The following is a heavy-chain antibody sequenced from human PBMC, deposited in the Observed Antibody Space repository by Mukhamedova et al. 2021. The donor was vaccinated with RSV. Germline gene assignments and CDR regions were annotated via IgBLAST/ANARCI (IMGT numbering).Heavy chain of an antibody. CDR3: ARATMVRGVPSFWDFQH. CDR2: MNPNSGNT. V-gene: IGHV1-8*01. Sequence: GQGLEWMGWMNPNSGNTGYAQKFQGRVTMTRNTSISTAYMELSSLRSEDTAVYYCARATMVRGVPSFWDFQHWGQGPLVTVSS. D-gene: IGHD3-10*01. J-gene: IGHJ1*01.